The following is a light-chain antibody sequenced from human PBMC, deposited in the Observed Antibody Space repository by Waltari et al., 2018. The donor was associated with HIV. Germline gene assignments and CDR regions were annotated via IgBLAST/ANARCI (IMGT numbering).Light chain of an antibody. CDR1: GRNIRTYDL. V-gene: IGLV2-23*02. CDR2: EVN. J-gene: IGLJ2*01. CDR3: SSVADNDTLI. Sequence: HSALTQPASVSGSPGQSITIFCSGNGRNIRTYDLVSWYQQHPGQAPKLLMYEVNKRPSGVSHRFSGSKSDTTASLTISGLQAEDEAFYSCSSVADNDTLIFGGGTKLTV.